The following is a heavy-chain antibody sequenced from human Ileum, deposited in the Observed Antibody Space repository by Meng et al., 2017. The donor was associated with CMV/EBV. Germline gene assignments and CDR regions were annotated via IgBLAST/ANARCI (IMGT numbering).Heavy chain of an antibody. D-gene: IGHD3-3*01. CDR1: GGSVSSYY. CDR2: MSSSGST. Sequence: SETLSLTCTVSGGSVSSYYWTWIRQPPGKGLEWIGCMSSSGSTNYNPSLKSRVTILVDTSKNHFSLKVSSVTAEDTAVYFCARSSDFWSGYEMDVWGQGTTVTVSS. CDR3: ARSSDFWSGYEMDV. V-gene: IGHV4-59*02. J-gene: IGHJ6*02.